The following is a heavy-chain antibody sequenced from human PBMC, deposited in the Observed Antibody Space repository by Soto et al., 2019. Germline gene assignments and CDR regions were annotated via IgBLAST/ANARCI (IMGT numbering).Heavy chain of an antibody. CDR3: VRGPYCGGHCYFAP. CDR2: IHPGGNT. V-gene: IGHV4-4*07. Sequence: SETLSLTCTVYGGSVSDYYWSWVRQPAGKSLEWIGRIHPGGNTNYSPSLMSRVTMSVDTSHNQFSLKLTSVTAADTAVYYCVRGPYCGGHCYFAPWVQGALFTVSS. CDR1: GGSVSDYY. D-gene: IGHD2-21*02. J-gene: IGHJ5*02.